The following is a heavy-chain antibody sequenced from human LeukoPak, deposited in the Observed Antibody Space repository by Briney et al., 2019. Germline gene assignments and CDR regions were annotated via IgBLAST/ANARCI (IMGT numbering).Heavy chain of an antibody. V-gene: IGHV4-4*07. CDR1: GGSISSYY. CDR2: ISTSGST. J-gene: IGHJ5*02. CDR3: ARAYSSSWYFNWFDP. D-gene: IGHD6-13*01. Sequence: SETLSLTCTVSGGSISSYYWSWIRQPAGKGLESIGHISTSGSTNHNPSLKSRVTMSVDTSKNQFSLKLSSVTAADTAVYFCARAYSSSWYFNWFDPWGQGTQVTVSS.